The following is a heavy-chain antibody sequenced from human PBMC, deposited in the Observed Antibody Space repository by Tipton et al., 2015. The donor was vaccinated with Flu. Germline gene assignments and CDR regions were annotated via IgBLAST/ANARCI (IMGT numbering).Heavy chain of an antibody. CDR2: IYTSGST. CDR3: AREYTPYGDYYYFDV. J-gene: IGHJ2*01. Sequence: TLSLTCTVSGGSISSSSYYWGWIRQPPGKGLEWIGRIYTSGSTKYSPSLKSRVTMSLDTSKNQFSLKMTSVTAADTAMYYCAREYTPYGDYYYFDVWGRGTLVTVSS. V-gene: IGHV4-61*02. D-gene: IGHD4-17*01. CDR1: GGSISSSSYY.